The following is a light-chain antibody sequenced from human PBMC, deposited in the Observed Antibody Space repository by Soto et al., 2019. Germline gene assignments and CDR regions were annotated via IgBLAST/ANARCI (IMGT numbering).Light chain of an antibody. V-gene: IGLV2-14*01. CDR2: DVS. CDR1: SSDVGGYNY. CDR3: SSYTSSSTQV. J-gene: IGLJ2*01. Sequence: QTVVTQPASVSGSPGQSITISCTGTSSDVGGYNYVSWYQQHPGKAPKLMIYDVSNRPSGVSNRFSGSKYGNTASLTISGLQAEDEADYYCSSYTSSSTQVFGGGTKLTVL.